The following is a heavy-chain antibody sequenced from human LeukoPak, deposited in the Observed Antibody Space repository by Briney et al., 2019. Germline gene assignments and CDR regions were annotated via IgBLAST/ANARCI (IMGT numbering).Heavy chain of an antibody. CDR3: ARQIKYYYDSSGYSNPVIAFDI. V-gene: IGHV4-59*08. Sequence: SEALSLTCTVSGGSISSYYWSWIRQPPGKGLEWIGYIYYSGSTNYNPSLKSRVTISVDTSKNQFSLKLSSVTAADTAVYYCARQIKYYYDSSGYSNPVIAFDIWGQGTMVTVSS. CDR1: GGSISSYY. D-gene: IGHD3-22*01. CDR2: IYYSGST. J-gene: IGHJ3*02.